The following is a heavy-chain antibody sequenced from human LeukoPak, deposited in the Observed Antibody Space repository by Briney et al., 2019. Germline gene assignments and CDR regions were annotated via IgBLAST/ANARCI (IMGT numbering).Heavy chain of an antibody. V-gene: IGHV4-59*12. CDR2: IYYSGST. Sequence: SETLSLTCTVFGGSINNYYWSWIRQPPGKGLEWIGYIYYSGSTNYDPSLKSRVTISLDMSTNQFSLNLNSVTPADTAVYYCARGPMRGWFDPWGQGTLVTVSS. CDR3: ARGPMRGWFDP. J-gene: IGHJ5*02. CDR1: GGSINNYY.